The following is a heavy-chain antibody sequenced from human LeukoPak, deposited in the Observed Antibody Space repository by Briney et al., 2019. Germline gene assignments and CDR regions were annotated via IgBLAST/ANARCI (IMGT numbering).Heavy chain of an antibody. Sequence: PGGSPRLSCAPPGFTFSIYYMSCIRNAPGKGLERLSYISSSSSYTNYADSVKGPFTISTDNAKNTLYLQMSSLRTEATAVHYSSREGSSGYSGYFDLWGRGTLVTVSS. V-gene: IGHV3-11*05. CDR1: GFTFSIYY. J-gene: IGHJ2*01. D-gene: IGHD3-22*01. CDR2: ISSSSSYT. CDR3: SREGSSGYSGYFDL.